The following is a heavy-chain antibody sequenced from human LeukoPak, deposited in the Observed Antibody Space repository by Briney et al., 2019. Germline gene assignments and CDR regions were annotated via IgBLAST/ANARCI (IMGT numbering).Heavy chain of an antibody. Sequence: PGGSLRLSCSASGFXFSNYAIHWVRQAPGKGLEYVSTISNNGGDTNYADSVKGRFTISRDNSKNTLYLQMSSLRAEDTAVYYCVKAAGSWYGYFDYWGQGTLVTVSS. CDR1: GFXFSNYA. CDR2: ISNNGGDT. V-gene: IGHV3-64D*06. D-gene: IGHD6-13*01. J-gene: IGHJ4*02. CDR3: VKAAGSWYGYFDY.